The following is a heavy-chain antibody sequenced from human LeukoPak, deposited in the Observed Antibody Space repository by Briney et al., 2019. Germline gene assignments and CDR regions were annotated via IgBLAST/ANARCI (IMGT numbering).Heavy chain of an antibody. CDR2: ISAYNGNT. D-gene: IGHD2-2*01. CDR3: ARGLAQRICSSTSCYWYYGMDV. V-gene: IGHV1-18*01. J-gene: IGHJ6*02. CDR1: GYTFTSYG. Sequence: ASVKVSCKASGYTFTSYGISWVRQAPGQGLEWMGWISAYNGNTNYAQKLQGRVTMTTDTSTSTAYMELRSPRSDDTAVYYCARGLAQRICSSTSCYWYYGMDVWGQGTTVTVSS.